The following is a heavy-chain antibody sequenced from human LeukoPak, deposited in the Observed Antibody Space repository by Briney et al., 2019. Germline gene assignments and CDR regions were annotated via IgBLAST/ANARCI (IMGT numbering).Heavy chain of an antibody. Sequence: GASVKVSCKASGYTFTGDYMHWVRQAPGQGLEWMGWINPNSGGTNYAQKFQGRVTMTRDTSISTAYMELSRLRSDDTAVYYCAREEDYGGNSADWGQGTLVTVSS. V-gene: IGHV1-2*02. CDR2: INPNSGGT. J-gene: IGHJ4*02. CDR3: AREEDYGGNSAD. CDR1: GYTFTGDY. D-gene: IGHD4-23*01.